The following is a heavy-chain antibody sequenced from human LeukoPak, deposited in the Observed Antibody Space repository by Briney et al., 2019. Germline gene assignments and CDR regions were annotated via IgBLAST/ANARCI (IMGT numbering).Heavy chain of an antibody. V-gene: IGHV3-23*01. CDR2: ISGSGVTT. CDR1: GFTFSSYG. D-gene: IGHD4/OR15-4a*01. CDR3: AKDCRDGANYYYYMDV. J-gene: IGHJ6*03. Sequence: GGSLRLSCAASGFTFSSYGLSWVRQAPGKGLEWVSDISGSGVTTFYADAVKGRFTISRDNSKNTLYMQMNSLRAEDTAVYYCAKDCRDGANYYYYMDVWGKGTTVTVSS.